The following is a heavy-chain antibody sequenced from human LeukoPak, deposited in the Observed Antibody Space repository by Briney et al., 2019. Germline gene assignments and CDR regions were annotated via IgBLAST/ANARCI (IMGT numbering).Heavy chain of an antibody. Sequence: SETLSLTCAGYGGSFSGYYWSWIRQPPGKGLEWIGEINHSGSTNYNPSLKSRVTISVDRSKNQFSLKLSSVTAADTAVYYCARGGFWSGYYTRYFDYWGQGTLVTVSS. CDR2: INHSGST. D-gene: IGHD3-3*01. J-gene: IGHJ4*02. CDR3: ARGGFWSGYYTRYFDY. V-gene: IGHV4-34*01. CDR1: GGSFSGYY.